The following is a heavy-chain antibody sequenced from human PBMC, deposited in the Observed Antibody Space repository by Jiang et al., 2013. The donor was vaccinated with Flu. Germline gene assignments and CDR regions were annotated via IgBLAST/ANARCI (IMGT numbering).Heavy chain of an antibody. V-gene: IGHV3-21*01. J-gene: IGHJ3*02. CDR2: ISSSSSYI. CDR1: GFTFSSYS. Sequence: QLVESGGGLVKPGGSLRLSCAASGFTFSSYSMNWVRQAPGKGLEWVSSISSSSSYIYYADSVKGRFTISRDNAKNSLYLQMNSLRAEDTAVYYCARDGDYLVAFDIWGQGTMVTVSS. D-gene: IGHD4-17*01. CDR3: ARDGDYLVAFDI.